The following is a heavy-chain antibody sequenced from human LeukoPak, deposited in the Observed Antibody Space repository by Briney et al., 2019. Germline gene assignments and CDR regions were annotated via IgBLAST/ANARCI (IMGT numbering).Heavy chain of an antibody. CDR1: GFTVSSNY. J-gene: IGHJ3*02. CDR3: ARDLYYYASGSYYKDAFDI. Sequence: GGSLRLSCAASGFTVSSNYMSWVRQAPGKGLEWVSVIYSGGSTYYADSVKGRFTISRDNSKNTLYLQMNSLRAEDTAVYYCARDLYYYASGSYYKDAFDIWGQGTMVTVSS. CDR2: IYSGGST. D-gene: IGHD3-10*01. V-gene: IGHV3-53*01.